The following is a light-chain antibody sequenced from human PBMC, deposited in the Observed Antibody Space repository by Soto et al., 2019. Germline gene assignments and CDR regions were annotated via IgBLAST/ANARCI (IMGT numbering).Light chain of an antibody. V-gene: IGKV1-5*03. CDR1: QSISTW. CDR3: QHYNSYSEA. CDR2: TAF. Sequence: DIHMTQSPSTLSASVGDSVTITCRASQSISTWLAWYQQKSGKAPDLLIYTAFTLKSGVPSRFSGSGSGTEFTLTISSLQPDDFATYYCQHYNSYSEAFGQGTKVDI. J-gene: IGKJ1*01.